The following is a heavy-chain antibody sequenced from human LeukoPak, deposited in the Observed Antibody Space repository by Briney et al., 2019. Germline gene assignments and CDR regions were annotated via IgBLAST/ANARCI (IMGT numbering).Heavy chain of an antibody. V-gene: IGHV3-7*01. CDR3: ARDDILTVFDY. J-gene: IGHJ4*02. D-gene: IGHD3-9*01. CDR2: IKQDGSEK. Sequence: GGSLRLPCAASRFTFSSYWMSWVRQAPGKGLEWVANIKQDGSEKYYVDSEKGRFTISRDNAKNSLYLQMNSLRAEDTAVYYCARDDILTVFDYWGQGTLVTVFS. CDR1: RFTFSSYW.